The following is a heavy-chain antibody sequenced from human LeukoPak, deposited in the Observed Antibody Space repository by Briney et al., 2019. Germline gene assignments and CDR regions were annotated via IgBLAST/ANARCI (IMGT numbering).Heavy chain of an antibody. J-gene: IGHJ4*02. Sequence: GGSLRLSCAASGFTFSSYWMSWVRQAPGKGLEWVADIKQDGSEKYYVDSVKGRFTISRDNAKNSLYLQMNSLRAEDTAVYYCAKDPEEPILWFGELSHYFDYWGQGTLVTVSS. D-gene: IGHD3-10*01. CDR2: IKQDGSEK. CDR1: GFTFSSYW. V-gene: IGHV3-7*01. CDR3: AKDPEEPILWFGELSHYFDY.